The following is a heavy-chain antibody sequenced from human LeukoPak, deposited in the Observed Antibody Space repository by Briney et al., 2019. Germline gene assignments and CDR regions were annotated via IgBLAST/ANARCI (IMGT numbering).Heavy chain of an antibody. CDR2: IYGGDAA. CDR3: VTSTGQQFIPYDY. CDR1: GINVSSNY. D-gene: IGHD6-13*01. Sequence: GGSLRLSCAASGINVSSNYMTWIRQAPWKGLEWVSLIYGGDAAYYAESVRGRFMISRDNLKNTLFLQMNSLRVEDTAVYYCVTSTGQQFIPYDYWGQGTHVTVSS. V-gene: IGHV3-66*02. J-gene: IGHJ4*02.